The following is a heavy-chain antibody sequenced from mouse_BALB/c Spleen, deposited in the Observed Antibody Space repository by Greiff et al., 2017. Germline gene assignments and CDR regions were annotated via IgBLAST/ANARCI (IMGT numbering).Heavy chain of an antibody. V-gene: IGHV14-3*02. D-gene: IGHD2-3*01. Sequence: EVQLQQSGAELVKPGASVKLSCTASGFNIKDTYMHWVKQRPEQGLEWIGRIDPANGNTKYDPKFQGKATITADTSSNTAYLQLSSLTSEDTAVYYCAYYDGLRDYAMDYWGQGTSVTVSS. CDR1: GFNIKDTY. J-gene: IGHJ4*01. CDR2: IDPANGNT. CDR3: AYYDGLRDYAMDY.